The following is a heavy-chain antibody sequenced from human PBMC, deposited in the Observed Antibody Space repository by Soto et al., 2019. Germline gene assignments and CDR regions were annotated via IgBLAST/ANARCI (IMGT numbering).Heavy chain of an antibody. D-gene: IGHD6-13*01. Sequence: GGSLRLSCEASGFTFSSFAMSWVRQTPGKGLEWISGISGGGGGSYYADSVKGRFTISRDNSKNTLYLQMNSLRVEDTALYYCAKDQLTAGGDYYYYYGMDVWRRGTTVTVSS. V-gene: IGHV3-23*01. CDR1: GFTFSSFA. CDR3: AKDQLTAGGDYYYYYGMDV. CDR2: ISGGGGGS. J-gene: IGHJ6*02.